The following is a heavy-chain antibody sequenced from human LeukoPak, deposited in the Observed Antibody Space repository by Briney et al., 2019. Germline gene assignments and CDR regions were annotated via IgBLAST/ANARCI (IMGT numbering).Heavy chain of an antibody. D-gene: IGHD2-15*01. Sequence: PGGSLRLSCAASGFTFSSYEMSWVRQAPGKGLEWVSYISSSGITIYYADSMKGRFTISRDNAKNSLHLQMNSLRAEDTAVYYCARVGADCSGDRCYWTYDAFDIWGQGTMVTVSS. CDR1: GFTFSSYE. CDR2: ISSSGITI. V-gene: IGHV3-48*03. J-gene: IGHJ3*02. CDR3: ARVGADCSGDRCYWTYDAFDI.